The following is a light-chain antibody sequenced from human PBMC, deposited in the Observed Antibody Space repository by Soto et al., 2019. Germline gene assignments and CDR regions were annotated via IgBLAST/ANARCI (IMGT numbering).Light chain of an antibody. J-gene: IGLJ1*01. CDR1: SSDVGSYNR. V-gene: IGLV2-18*02. CDR2: EVS. CDR3: SSYTSSRTPSYV. Sequence: QSVLTQPPSVSGSPGQSVTISCTGTSSDVGSYNRVSWYQQPPGTAPKLMIYEVSNRPSGVPDRFSGSKSGNTASLTISGLQAEDEADYDCSSYTSSRTPSYVFGTGTKLTVL.